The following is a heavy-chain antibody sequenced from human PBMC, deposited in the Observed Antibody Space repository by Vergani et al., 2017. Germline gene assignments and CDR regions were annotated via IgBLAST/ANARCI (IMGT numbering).Heavy chain of an antibody. CDR1: GGSISSGGYY. D-gene: IGHD3-3*01. CDR2: IYYSGST. V-gene: IGHV4-31*03. CDR3: SRRIXRLFWSGYSNWFDP. Sequence: QVQLQESGPGLVKPSQTLSLTCTVSGGSISSGGYYWSWIRQHPGKGLVWIGYIYYSGSTYYNPSLKSRVTISVHTSKNQFSLKLSSVPAADTAVYYCSRRIXRLFWSGYSNWFDPWGQGTLVTVSS. J-gene: IGHJ5*02.